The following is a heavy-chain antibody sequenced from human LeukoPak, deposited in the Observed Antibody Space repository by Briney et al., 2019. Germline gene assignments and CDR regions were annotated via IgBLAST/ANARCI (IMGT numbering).Heavy chain of an antibody. J-gene: IGHJ2*01. D-gene: IGHD3-10*01. Sequence: SATLSLTCAVYGGSFSGYYWTWIRQPPGKGLEWIGEINHLGSTNNNPSLKSRVTISVDTSKNQVSLKLTSVTAADTAVYFCARPMVRGPPQKYWHFDLWGRGTLVTVSS. CDR3: ARPMVRGPPQKYWHFDL. CDR1: GGSFSGYY. CDR2: INHLGST. V-gene: IGHV4-34*01.